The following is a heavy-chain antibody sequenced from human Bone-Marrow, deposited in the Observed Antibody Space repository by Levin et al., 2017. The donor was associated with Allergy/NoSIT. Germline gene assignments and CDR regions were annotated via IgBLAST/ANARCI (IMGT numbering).Heavy chain of an antibody. CDR1: GFTFSSYA. CDR3: AKRPESGFSAFDY. J-gene: IGHJ4*02. Sequence: PGGSLRLSCAASGFTFSSYAMSWVRQAPGKGLEWVSAISGSGGTTYYADSVKGRFTISRDNSRNTLYLQMNSLGAEDTAVYHCAKRPESGFSAFDYWGQGTLVTVSS. D-gene: IGHD5-12*01. V-gene: IGHV3-23*01. CDR2: ISGSGGTT.